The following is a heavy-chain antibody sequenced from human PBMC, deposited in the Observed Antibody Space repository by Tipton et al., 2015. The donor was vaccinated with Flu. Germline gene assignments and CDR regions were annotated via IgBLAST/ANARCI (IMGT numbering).Heavy chain of an antibody. Sequence: GEALGSNYFWGWIRQPPGKGLEWIGCVYHGGTTYYNPSLKSRVAISLDTFQNQFSLKLPSVTAADTAVYYCATTTYYYGSGSHDYWGQGTLVTVSS. CDR3: ATTTYYYGSGSHDY. D-gene: IGHD3-10*01. J-gene: IGHJ4*02. CDR1: GEALGSNYF. CDR2: VYHGGTT. V-gene: IGHV4-38-2*01.